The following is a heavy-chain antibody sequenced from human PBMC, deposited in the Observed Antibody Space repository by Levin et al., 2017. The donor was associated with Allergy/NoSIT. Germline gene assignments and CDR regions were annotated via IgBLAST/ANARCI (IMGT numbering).Heavy chain of an antibody. D-gene: IGHD2-2*01. Sequence: ASETLSLTCTVSGGSISSGGYYWSWIRQHPGKGLEWIGYIYYSGSTYYNPSLKSRVTISVDTSKNQFSLKLSSVTAADTAVYYCARDADQLLDYWGQGTLVTVSS. CDR3: ARDADQLLDY. J-gene: IGHJ4*02. V-gene: IGHV4-31*03. CDR2: IYYSGST. CDR1: GGSISSGGYY.